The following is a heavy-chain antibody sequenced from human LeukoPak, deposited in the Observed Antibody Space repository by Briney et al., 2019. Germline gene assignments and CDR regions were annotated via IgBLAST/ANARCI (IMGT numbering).Heavy chain of an antibody. V-gene: IGHV3-49*04. CDR1: GFTFCDYA. CDR3: TRVDTTMIQYYLDY. D-gene: IGHD5-18*01. CDR2: IRTKAYGGTR. J-gene: IGHJ4*02. Sequence: GGSLRLSCTASGFTFCDYAMSWVRQAPGKGLQWVGFIRTKAYGGTREYAASVKGRFTISRDDSKSLAYLQLNSLKTEDTAVYFCTRVDTTMIQYYLDYWGQGTLVTVSS.